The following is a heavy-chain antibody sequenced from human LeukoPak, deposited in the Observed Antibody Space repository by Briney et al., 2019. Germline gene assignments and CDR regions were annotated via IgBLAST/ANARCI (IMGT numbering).Heavy chain of an antibody. CDR3: ATFLLGGNFDY. Sequence: SETLSLTCTVSGGSISSYYWSWIRQPPGKGLEWIGYIYYSGSTNYNPSLKSRVTISVDTSKNQFSLKLSSVTAADTAVYYCATFLLGGNFDYWGQGTLATVSS. CDR1: GGSISSYY. J-gene: IGHJ4*02. V-gene: IGHV4-59*08. D-gene: IGHD1-26*01. CDR2: IYYSGST.